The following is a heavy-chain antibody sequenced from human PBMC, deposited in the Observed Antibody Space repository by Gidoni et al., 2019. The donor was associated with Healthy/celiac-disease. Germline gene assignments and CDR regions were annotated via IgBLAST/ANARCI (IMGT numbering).Heavy chain of an antibody. CDR2: IDPSDSYT. D-gene: IGHD6-13*01. CDR3: ARLGHIAAAGTPVDY. V-gene: IGHV5-10-1*03. J-gene: IGHJ4*02. Sequence: EVQLVQSGAEVKKPGESLRISCKGSGYSFTRYWISWVRQMPGKGLEWMGRIDPSDSYTNYSPSFQGHVTISADKSISTAYLQWSSLKASDTAMYYCARLGHIAAAGTPVDYWGQGTLVTVSS. CDR1: GYSFTRYW.